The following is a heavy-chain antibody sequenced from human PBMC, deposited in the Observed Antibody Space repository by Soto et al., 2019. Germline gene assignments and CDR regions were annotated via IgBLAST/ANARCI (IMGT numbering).Heavy chain of an antibody. V-gene: IGHV5-51*01. J-gene: IGHJ5*02. CDR1: GFTFTSYW. D-gene: IGHD2-15*01. CDR3: ARKGKNIRGQYWLDP. Sequence: GESLKISCKGSGFTFTSYWIAWVRQMPGKGLEWMGIIFPDDSDTRYSPSFQGQVTISADKSISTAYLQWSSLKASDTAMYYCARKGKNIRGQYWLDPWGQGTLATVSS. CDR2: IFPDDSDT.